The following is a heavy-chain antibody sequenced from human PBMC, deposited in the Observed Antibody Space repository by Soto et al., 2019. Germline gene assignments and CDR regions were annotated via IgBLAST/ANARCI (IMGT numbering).Heavy chain of an antibody. Sequence: PGGSLRLSGAASGFTFSSYAMSWVRQAPGKGLEWVSATSGSGGSTYYADSVKGRFTISRDNSKNTLYLQMNSLRAEDTAVYYCAKVLTHVDIVADFDYWGQGTLVTVSS. J-gene: IGHJ4*02. D-gene: IGHD5-12*01. CDR2: TSGSGGST. CDR1: GFTFSSYA. V-gene: IGHV3-23*01. CDR3: AKVLTHVDIVADFDY.